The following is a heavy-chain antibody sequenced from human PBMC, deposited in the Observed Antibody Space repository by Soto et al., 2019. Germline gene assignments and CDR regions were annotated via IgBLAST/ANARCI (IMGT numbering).Heavy chain of an antibody. D-gene: IGHD2-2*01. V-gene: IGHV4-30-4*01. CDR2: FYYSGNT. CDR3: ARGDCSSSSCYYFDY. Sequence: SETLSLTCTVSGGSISSGGYFWSWIRQPPGKGLEWIGYFYYSGNTYYNPSLKSRVTISLDTSKNQFSLRLSSVTAADTAVYHCARGDCSSSSCYYFDYWGQGTLVTVSS. J-gene: IGHJ4*02. CDR1: GGSISSGGYF.